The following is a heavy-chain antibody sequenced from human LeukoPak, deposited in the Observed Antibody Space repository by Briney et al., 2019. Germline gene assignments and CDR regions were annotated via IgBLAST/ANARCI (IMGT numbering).Heavy chain of an antibody. CDR1: GFTFSTYA. CDR2: ISGSGGST. CDR3: AKSPNYYYGSGSPNYFDY. Sequence: GGSLRLSCAASGFTFSTYAMSWVRQAPGKGLEWVSTISGSGGSTYYADSVKGRFTISRDNSKNTLYLQMNSLRAEDTAVYYCAKSPNYYYGSGSPNYFDYWGQGTLVTVSS. J-gene: IGHJ4*02. D-gene: IGHD3-10*01. V-gene: IGHV3-23*01.